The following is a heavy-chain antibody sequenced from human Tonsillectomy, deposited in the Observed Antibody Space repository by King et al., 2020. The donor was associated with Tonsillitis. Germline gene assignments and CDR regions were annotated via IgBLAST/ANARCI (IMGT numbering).Heavy chain of an antibody. CDR3: ARAGDGFFDY. J-gene: IGHJ4*02. Sequence: VQLVESGGGVVQPGRSLRLSCAASGFTFSSYGMHWVRQAPGKGLEWVAVISYDGSNKYYGDSVKSRFTISRDNSKNTLYLQMNSLRVEDTAVYYCARAGDGFFDYWGQGTRVTVSS. CDR2: ISYDGSNK. V-gene: IGHV3-33*05. CDR1: GFTFSSYG. D-gene: IGHD7-27*01.